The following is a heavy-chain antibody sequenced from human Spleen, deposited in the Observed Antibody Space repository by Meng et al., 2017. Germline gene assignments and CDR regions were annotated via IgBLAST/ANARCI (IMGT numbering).Heavy chain of an antibody. CDR1: AFTFNNYL. J-gene: IGHJ4*02. V-gene: IGHV3-74*01. Sequence: GESLKISCEASAFTFNNYLMHWVRQAPGKGLLWVSRINTDGSITTYADSVRGRSTVSRDNAMNTLYLQMNSLRAEDAAVYYCARETSKGLHFYSWGQGTLVTVSS. D-gene: IGHD4-11*01. CDR3: ARETSKGLHFYS. CDR2: INTDGSIT.